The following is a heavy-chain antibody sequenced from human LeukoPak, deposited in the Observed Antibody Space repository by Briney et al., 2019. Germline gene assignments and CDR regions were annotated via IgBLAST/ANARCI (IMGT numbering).Heavy chain of an antibody. Sequence: GGSLRLSCAASGFTFTSYAMLWVRQAPGKGLEWVSSLTGSGDKTYYADSVKGRFTISRDNSKSTLYLQMNSLRVEDTAVYYCARVGWVLRYAFDIWGQGTMVTVSS. J-gene: IGHJ3*02. CDR3: ARVGWVLRYAFDI. CDR1: GFTFTSYA. V-gene: IGHV3-23*01. CDR2: LTGSGDKT. D-gene: IGHD3-16*01.